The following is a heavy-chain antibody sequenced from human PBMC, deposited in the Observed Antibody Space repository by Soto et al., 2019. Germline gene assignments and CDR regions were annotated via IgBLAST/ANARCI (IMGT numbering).Heavy chain of an antibody. J-gene: IGHJ6*02. V-gene: IGHV4-4*02. CDR3: ASRSYAMDV. CDR2: IFHNGNT. Sequence: QVQLQESGPGLVKPSGTLSLTCAVSGDSISSSNWWSWVRQPPGKGLEWIGEIFHNGNTYSNPSLTGRGTMSVDKSKNQFSLNLNSVTAADTAVYYCASRSYAMDVWGQGTTVTVSS. CDR1: GDSISSSNW.